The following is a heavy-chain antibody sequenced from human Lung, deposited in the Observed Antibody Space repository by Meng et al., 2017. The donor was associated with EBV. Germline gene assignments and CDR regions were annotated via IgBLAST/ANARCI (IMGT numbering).Heavy chain of an antibody. J-gene: IGHJ4*02. CDR3: ASGTPGRSYCDY. CDR2: FVNYVDT. Sequence: QLVQSGAEVKEPGTPVTGSCKASGYPVTSHAINWARQTPGQGLEWMGWFVNYVDTYPAPKFQGRVTMTTDTHTNTAFMELRSLTSDDTAVYYCASGTPGRSYCDYWGQGTLVTVSS. CDR1: GYPVTSHA. V-gene: IGHV1-18*04. D-gene: IGHD2-15*01.